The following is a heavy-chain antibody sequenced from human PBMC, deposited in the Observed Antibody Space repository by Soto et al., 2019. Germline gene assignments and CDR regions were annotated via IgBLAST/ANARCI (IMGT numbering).Heavy chain of an antibody. V-gene: IGHV1-58*01. CDR1: GFTFSSSA. Sequence: ASVKVSCKTSGFTFSSSAVHWVRQARGHRLQWIGWIDVGSANANYAQMLQERVTISRDMSTSTAYMELSSVTAADTAVYYCARTPYSSIWYREGYFDYWGQGTLVTVSS. J-gene: IGHJ4*02. CDR3: ARTPYSSIWYREGYFDY. D-gene: IGHD6-13*01. CDR2: IDVGSANA.